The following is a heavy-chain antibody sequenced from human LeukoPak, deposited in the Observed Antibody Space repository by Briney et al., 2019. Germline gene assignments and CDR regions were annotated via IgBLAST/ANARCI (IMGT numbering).Heavy chain of an antibody. CDR3: ARVLKGPAAAGHFDY. D-gene: IGHD6-13*01. CDR2: IYHSGST. CDR1: GGSISSGGYY. V-gene: IGHV4-30-2*01. Sequence: PSQTLSLTCTVSGGSISSGGYYWSWIRQPPGKGLEWIGYIYHSGSTYYNPSLKSRVTISVDRSKNQFSLKLSSVTAADTAVYYCARVLKGPAAAGHFDYWGQGTLVTVSS. J-gene: IGHJ4*02.